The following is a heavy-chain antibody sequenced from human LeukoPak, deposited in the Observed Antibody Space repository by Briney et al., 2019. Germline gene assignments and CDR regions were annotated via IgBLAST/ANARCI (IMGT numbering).Heavy chain of an antibody. J-gene: IGHJ4*02. CDR2: IKQDGSEK. Sequence: PGGSLRLSCAASGFTFGIYRMSWVRQAPGKGLEWVANIKQDGSEKFYVDSVKGRFTLSRDNAKNSLFLQMNSLRAEDTAVYYCARDYYGSGWYGDYWGQGTLVTVSS. V-gene: IGHV3-7*04. CDR3: ARDYYGSGWYGDY. D-gene: IGHD6-19*01. CDR1: GFTFGIYR.